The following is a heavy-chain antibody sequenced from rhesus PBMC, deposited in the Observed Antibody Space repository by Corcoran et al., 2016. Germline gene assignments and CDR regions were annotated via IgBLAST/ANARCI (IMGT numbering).Heavy chain of an antibody. CDR3: TKSGGNWNLDS. Sequence: EVQLAESGGGLVQQGGYLRLSCADSGFTCGSHWMYGVRPAPGKGLECVSRINSDGSSISYADSVEGRFTISRENAKNSLYLQMNNLRAEDTAVYYCTKSGGNWNLDSWGQGVLATVSS. J-gene: IGHJ4*01. D-gene: IGHD6-25*01. V-gene: IGHV3-119*01. CDR1: GFTCGSHW. CDR2: INSDGSSI.